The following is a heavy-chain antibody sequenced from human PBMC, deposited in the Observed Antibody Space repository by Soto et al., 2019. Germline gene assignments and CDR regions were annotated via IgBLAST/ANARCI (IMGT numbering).Heavy chain of an antibody. CDR2: ISYDESNK. CDR1: GFTFINYV. V-gene: IGHV3-30*18. Sequence: GGSLRLSCAASGFTFINYVMHWVLQAPGKGLERVAVISYDESNKYYADSVKGRFTISRDNSENTLYLQMTSLRVEDTAVYYCAKVRRSYYYYGMDVWGQGTTVTVSS. J-gene: IGHJ6*02. CDR3: AKVRRSYYYYGMDV. D-gene: IGHD3-3*01.